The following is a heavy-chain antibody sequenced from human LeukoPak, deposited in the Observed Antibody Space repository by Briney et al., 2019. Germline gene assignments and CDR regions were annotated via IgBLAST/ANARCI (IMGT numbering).Heavy chain of an antibody. D-gene: IGHD3-22*01. V-gene: IGHV4-30-2*01. CDR3: ARFLINYYDNSYDAFDI. CDR1: GGSISSGGYS. CDR2: IYHSGST. Sequence: SETLSLTCAVSGGSISSGGYSWSWIRQPPGKGLEWIGYIYHSGSTYYNPSLKSLVTISVDRSKNQFSLKLSSVTAADTAVYYCARFLINYYDNSYDAFDIWGQGTMVTVSS. J-gene: IGHJ3*02.